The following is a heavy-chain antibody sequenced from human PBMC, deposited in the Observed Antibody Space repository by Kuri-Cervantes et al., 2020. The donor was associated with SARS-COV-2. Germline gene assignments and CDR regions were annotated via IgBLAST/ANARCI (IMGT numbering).Heavy chain of an antibody. CDR1: GFTFSSYG. Sequence: GGSPGLSCAASGFTFSSYGMHWVRQAPGKGLEWVAVIWYDGSNKYYADSVRGRFTISRDNSKNTLYLQMNSLRAEDTAVYYCARVSHRGSGYQNPPDYWGQGTLVTVSS. J-gene: IGHJ4*02. V-gene: IGHV3-33*08. CDR2: IWYDGSNK. D-gene: IGHD3-3*01. CDR3: ARVSHRGSGYQNPPDY.